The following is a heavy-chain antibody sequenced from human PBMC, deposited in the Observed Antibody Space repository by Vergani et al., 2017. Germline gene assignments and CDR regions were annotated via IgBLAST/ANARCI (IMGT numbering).Heavy chain of an antibody. Sequence: VQLVESGGGVVQPGGSLRLSCATSGFNFSSYSMDWFRQTPGKGLEWVAYIGYTGAAYYPDSVKGRITVSRDNAKKSLYLEMNNLRADDTGIYYCGRDVWTTTYSGDWGQGTLVTVSS. J-gene: IGHJ4*02. CDR1: GFNFSSYS. D-gene: IGHD4-17*01. CDR2: IGYTGAA. V-gene: IGHV3-48*01. CDR3: GRDVWTTTYSGD.